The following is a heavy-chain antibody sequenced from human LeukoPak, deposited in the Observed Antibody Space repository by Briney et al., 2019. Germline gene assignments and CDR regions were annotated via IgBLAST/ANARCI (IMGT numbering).Heavy chain of an antibody. CDR2: IYYSGST. D-gene: IGHD3-10*01. J-gene: IGHJ4*02. CDR1: GGSISSYY. V-gene: IGHV4-59*01. CDR3: ARVGITNTLDY. Sequence: PSETLSLTCTVSGGSISSYYWSWIRQPPGKGLEWIGYIYYSGSTNYNPSLKSRVTISVDTSKNQFSLKLSSVTAADTAVYYCARVGITNTLDYWGQGTLVTVSS.